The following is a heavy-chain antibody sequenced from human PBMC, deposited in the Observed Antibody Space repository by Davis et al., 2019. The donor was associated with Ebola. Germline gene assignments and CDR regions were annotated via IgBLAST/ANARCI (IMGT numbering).Heavy chain of an antibody. CDR2: ITGGGART. J-gene: IGHJ4*02. Sequence: GESLKISCAASGFTFSSYAMSWVRQAPGKGLEWVSEITGGGARTYYADALKGRFTISRDNAKNVLYLQINSLRVDDTAIYYCARDSQARFGHGSSGYDLEYWGQGTLVTVSS. D-gene: IGHD5-12*01. CDR1: GFTFSSYA. V-gene: IGHV3-23*01. CDR3: ARDSQARFGHGSSGYDLEY.